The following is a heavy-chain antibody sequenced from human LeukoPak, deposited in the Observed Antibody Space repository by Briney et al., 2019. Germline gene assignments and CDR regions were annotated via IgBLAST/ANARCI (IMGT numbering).Heavy chain of an antibody. Sequence: PSETLSLTCTVSGGPISSSSYYWGWIRQPPGKGLEWIGSIYYSGSTYYNPSLKSRVTISVDTSKNQFSLKLSSATAADTAVYFCARGEGSYGYNWFDPWGQGTLVTVSS. CDR2: IYYSGST. CDR1: GGPISSSSYY. D-gene: IGHD1-26*01. CDR3: ARGEGSYGYNWFDP. J-gene: IGHJ5*02. V-gene: IGHV4-39*01.